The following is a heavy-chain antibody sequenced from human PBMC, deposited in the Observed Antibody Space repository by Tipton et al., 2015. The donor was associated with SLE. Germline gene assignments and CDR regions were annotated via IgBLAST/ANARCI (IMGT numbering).Heavy chain of an antibody. CDR1: EFPFSLYT. V-gene: IGHV3-21*03. CDR2: ITTSSGYR. CDR3: AGLAVAFHV. Sequence: SLRLSCAASEFPFSLYTMNWVRQAPGEGLEWVSSITTSSGYRYYADSVKGRFTISRDNAKNSLYLQMNSLRAEGTAVYYCAGLAVAFHVWGQGAMVAVAA. J-gene: IGHJ3*01.